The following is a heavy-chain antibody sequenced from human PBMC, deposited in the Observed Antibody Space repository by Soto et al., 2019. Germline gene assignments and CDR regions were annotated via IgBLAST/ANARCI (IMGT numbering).Heavy chain of an antibody. CDR2: MRGDGVEI. V-gene: IGHV3-7*03. Sequence: EVQLVESGGNLVQAGGSLRLSCAASGFTFSTSWMTWVRQTPGKRLEWVASMRGDGVEIYYVDSVKGRFTICRDNAKSSLYLQMNSLRPVDTAMCYCERDPFFSVLDIWCLGTMVTVSS. D-gene: IGHD1-26*01. J-gene: IGHJ3*02. CDR3: ERDPFFSVLDI. CDR1: GFTFSTSW.